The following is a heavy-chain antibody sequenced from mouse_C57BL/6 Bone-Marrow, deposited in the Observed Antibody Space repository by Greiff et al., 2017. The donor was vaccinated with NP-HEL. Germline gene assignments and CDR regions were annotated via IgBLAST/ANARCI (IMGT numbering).Heavy chain of an antibody. D-gene: IGHD2-4*01. J-gene: IGHJ2*01. Sequence: VQLQQSGAELVKPGASVKLSCKASGYTFTSYWMHWVKQRPGQGLEWIGMIHPNSGSTNYNEKFKSKATLTVDKSSSTAYMQLSSLTSEDSAVYYCARSLYDYYYFDYWGQGTTLTVSS. CDR2: IHPNSGST. CDR1: GYTFTSYW. CDR3: ARSLYDYYYFDY. V-gene: IGHV1-64*01.